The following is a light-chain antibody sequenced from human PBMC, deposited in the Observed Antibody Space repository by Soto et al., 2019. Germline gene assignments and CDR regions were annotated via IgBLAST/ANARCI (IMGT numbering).Light chain of an antibody. Sequence: EVVLTQSPVTLSLSPGERATLSCRASQSLSSSYFAWYQHKPGQGPRLLIYGTFTRATGIPDRFSGSGSGTDFTLTINRLEPEDFAVDYCQQQDTLITFCQGTRLEIK. J-gene: IGKJ5*01. CDR1: QSLSSSY. CDR3: QQQDTLIT. V-gene: IGKV3-20*01. CDR2: GTF.